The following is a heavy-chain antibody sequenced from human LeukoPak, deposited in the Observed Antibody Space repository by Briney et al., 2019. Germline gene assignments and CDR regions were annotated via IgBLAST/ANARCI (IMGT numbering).Heavy chain of an antibody. Sequence: SVKVSCKASGGTFSSYAISWVRQAPGQGLEWMGGIIPIFGTANYAQKFQGRVTITADESTSTAYMELSSQRSEDTAVYYCARVGGWGRGSRLGLYYYYYMDVWGKGTTVTVSS. CDR1: GGTFSSYA. V-gene: IGHV1-69*13. CDR2: IIPIFGTA. J-gene: IGHJ6*03. D-gene: IGHD1-26*01. CDR3: ARVGGWGRGSRLGLYYYYYMDV.